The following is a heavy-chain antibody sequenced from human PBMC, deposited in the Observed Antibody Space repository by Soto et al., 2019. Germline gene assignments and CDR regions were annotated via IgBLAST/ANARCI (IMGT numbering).Heavy chain of an antibody. CDR2: IIPIFRTP. D-gene: IGHD1-1*01. J-gene: IGHJ6*02. Sequence: QVHLVQSGAEVKKPGSSVKVSCKASGDTFSSFAISWVRQAPGQGLEWMGGIIPIFRTPKYGQKFQGRVTITADEPTSTAYMELSSLRSEDTAVYYCARDKDREQLGRNYYYALDVWGQGTTVIVSS. CDR1: GDTFSSFA. CDR3: ARDKDREQLGRNYYYALDV. V-gene: IGHV1-69*12.